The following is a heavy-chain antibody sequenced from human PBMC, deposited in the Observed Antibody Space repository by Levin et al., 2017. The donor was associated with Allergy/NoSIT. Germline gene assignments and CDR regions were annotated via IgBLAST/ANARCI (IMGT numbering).Heavy chain of an antibody. Sequence: GESLKISCAASGFTFRSYGMHWVRQAPGKGLEWVAVISYDGSKRYYADSVKGRFTISRVNSRNTLSLQMNSLTAEDTAVYYCAKGGRLPLAYWYDHMDVWGTGTTVTV. CDR3: AKGGRLPLAYWYDHMDV. CDR2: ISYDGSKR. V-gene: IGHV3-30*18. J-gene: IGHJ6*03. D-gene: IGHD6-25*01. CDR1: GFTFRSYG.